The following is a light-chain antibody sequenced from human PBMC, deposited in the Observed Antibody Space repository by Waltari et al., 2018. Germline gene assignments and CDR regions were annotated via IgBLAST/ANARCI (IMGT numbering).Light chain of an antibody. CDR2: EVS. V-gene: IGLV2-14*01. CDR3: SSYTSSSTVV. CDR1: SRDLGDYNH. J-gene: IGLJ2*01. Sequence: QSALTQPASVSGSPGQSLTISCTGTSRDLGDYNHSAGYLHPPGKAPKLRIYEVSNRPSGVSNLFSGSKSGNTASLTISGLQAEDEADYYCSSYTSSSTVVFGGGTKLTVL.